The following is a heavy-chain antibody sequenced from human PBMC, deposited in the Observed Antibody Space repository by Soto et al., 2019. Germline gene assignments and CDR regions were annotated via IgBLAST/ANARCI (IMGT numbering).Heavy chain of an antibody. Sequence: QVQLVESGGGVVQPGRSLRLSCAASGFTFSSYGMHWVRQAPGKGLEWVAVISYDGSNKYYADSVKGRVTISRDNSKNTLYLQMNSLRAEDTAVYYCAKDSGYYDSSGYYYNSWYFDLWGRGTLVTVSS. V-gene: IGHV3-30*18. CDR3: AKDSGYYDSSGYYYNSWYFDL. CDR2: ISYDGSNK. D-gene: IGHD3-22*01. J-gene: IGHJ2*01. CDR1: GFTFSSYG.